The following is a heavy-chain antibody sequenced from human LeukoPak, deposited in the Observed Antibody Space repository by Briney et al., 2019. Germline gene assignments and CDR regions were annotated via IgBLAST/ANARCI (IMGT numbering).Heavy chain of an antibody. J-gene: IGHJ4*02. CDR3: AKDCSSTSCYFDY. CDR2: ISGSGGST. Sequence: QPGGSLRLSCAASGFTFSSYAMHWVRQAPGKGLEWVSAISGSGGSTYYADSVKGRFTISRDNSKNTLYLQMNSLRAEDTAVYYCAKDCSSTSCYFDYWGQGTLVTVSS. V-gene: IGHV3-23*01. CDR1: GFTFSSYA. D-gene: IGHD2-2*01.